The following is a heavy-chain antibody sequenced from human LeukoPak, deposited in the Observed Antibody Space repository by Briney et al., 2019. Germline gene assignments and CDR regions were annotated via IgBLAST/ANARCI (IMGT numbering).Heavy chain of an antibody. V-gene: IGHV3-23*01. CDR2: ISGSGGST. Sequence: GGSLRLSCAASGFTFSSYAMSWVRQAQGKGLEWVSAISGSGGSTYYADSVKGRFTISRDNSKNTLYLPMNSLRAEDTAVYYCAKVGADILTGYIGYWGQGTLVTVSS. CDR1: GFTFSSYA. J-gene: IGHJ4*02. CDR3: AKVGADILTGYIGY. D-gene: IGHD3-9*01.